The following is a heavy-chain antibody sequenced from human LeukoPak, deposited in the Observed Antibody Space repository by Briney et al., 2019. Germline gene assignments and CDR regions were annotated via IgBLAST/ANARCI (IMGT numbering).Heavy chain of an antibody. CDR1: GFTFSSYA. CDR2: ISYDGSNK. Sequence: PGRSLRLSCAASGFTFSSYAMHWVRQAPGKGLEWVAVISYDGSNKYYADSVKGRFTISRDNSKNTLYLQMNSLRAEDTAVYYCARENTIFGVVTTYYFDYWGQGTLVTVSS. D-gene: IGHD3-3*01. V-gene: IGHV3-30-3*01. J-gene: IGHJ4*02. CDR3: ARENTIFGVVTTYYFDY.